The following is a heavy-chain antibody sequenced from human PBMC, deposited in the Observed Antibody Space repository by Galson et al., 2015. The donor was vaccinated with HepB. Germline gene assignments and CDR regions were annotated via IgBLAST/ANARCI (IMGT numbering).Heavy chain of an antibody. Sequence: SLRLSCAASGFTFSSYGMHWVRQAPGKGLEWVAVISYDGSNKYYADSVKGRFTISRDNSKNTLYLQMNSLRAEDTAVYYCAKDKYSSSWGIFDYWGQGTLVTVSS. CDR2: ISYDGSNK. CDR3: AKDKYSSSWGIFDY. CDR1: GFTFSSYG. D-gene: IGHD6-13*01. J-gene: IGHJ4*02. V-gene: IGHV3-30*18.